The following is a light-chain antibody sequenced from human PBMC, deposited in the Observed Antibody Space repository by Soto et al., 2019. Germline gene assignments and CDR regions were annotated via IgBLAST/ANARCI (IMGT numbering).Light chain of an antibody. V-gene: IGKV3-11*01. CDR1: QSVSSY. J-gene: IGKJ5*01. Sequence: EIVWKHSPATLSLNKEERATLSCRASQSVSSYLAWYQQKPGQAPRLLIYDASNRATGIPARFSGSGSGTDFTLTISCLEPEDFAVYYCQQRSNWLITFCQVTRLEI. CDR2: DAS. CDR3: QQRSNWLIT.